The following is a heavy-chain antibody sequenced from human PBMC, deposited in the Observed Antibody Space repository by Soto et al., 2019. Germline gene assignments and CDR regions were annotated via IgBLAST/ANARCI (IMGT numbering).Heavy chain of an antibody. D-gene: IGHD5-12*01. V-gene: IGHV4-30-4*01. CDR1: GGSISSGDYY. J-gene: IGHJ6*02. CDR3: ARDTRLPTYSGYDRYYYYGMDV. CDR2: IYYSGST. Sequence: NPSETLSLTCTVSGGSISSGDYYWSWIRQPPGKGLEWIGYIYYSGSTYYNPSLKSRVTISVDTSKNQFSLKLSSVTAADTAVYYCARDTRLPTYSGYDRYYYYGMDVWGQGTTVTVSS.